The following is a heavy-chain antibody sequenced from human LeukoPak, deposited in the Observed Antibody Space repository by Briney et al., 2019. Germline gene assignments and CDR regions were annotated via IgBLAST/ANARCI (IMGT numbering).Heavy chain of an antibody. CDR3: ARVGRYSGYDCLDY. CDR2: IKQDGSAK. Sequence: GGSLRLSCAASGFTFSIHWMSWVRQAPGKGLEWVANIKQDGSAKYYVDSVKGRFTISRDNAKNSLYLLMNSLRAEDTAVYYCARVGRYSGYDCLDYWGQGTLVTVSS. V-gene: IGHV3-7*01. J-gene: IGHJ4*02. CDR1: GFTFSIHW. D-gene: IGHD5-12*01.